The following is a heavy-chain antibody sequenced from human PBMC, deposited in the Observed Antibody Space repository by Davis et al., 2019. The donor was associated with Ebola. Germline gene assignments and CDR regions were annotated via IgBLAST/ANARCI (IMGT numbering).Heavy chain of an antibody. CDR2: IIPILGTA. D-gene: IGHD3-3*01. CDR1: GGTFSSYA. J-gene: IGHJ6*02. CDR3: ARDGFLEWLTDYYGMDV. V-gene: IGHV1-69*13. Sequence: SVKVSCKASGGTFSSYAISWVRQAPGQGLEWMGGIIPILGTANYAQKFQGRVTITADESTSTAYMELRSLRSDDTAVYYCARDGFLEWLTDYYGMDVWGQGTTVTVSS.